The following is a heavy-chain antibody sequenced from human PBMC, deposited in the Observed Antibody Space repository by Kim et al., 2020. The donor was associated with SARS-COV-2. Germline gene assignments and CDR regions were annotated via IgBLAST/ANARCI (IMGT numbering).Heavy chain of an antibody. V-gene: IGHV3-33*01. CDR3: ARALRYFDWLLDY. J-gene: IGHJ4*02. CDR1: GFTFSSYG. D-gene: IGHD3-9*01. Sequence: GGSLRLSCAASGFTFSSYGMHWVRQAPGKGLEWVAVIWYDGSNKYYADSVKGRFTISRYNSKNTLYLQMNSLRAEDTAVYYCARALRYFDWLLDYWGQGTLVTVSS. CDR2: IWYDGSNK.